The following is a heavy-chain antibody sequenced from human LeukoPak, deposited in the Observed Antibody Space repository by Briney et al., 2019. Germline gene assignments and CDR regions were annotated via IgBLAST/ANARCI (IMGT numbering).Heavy chain of an antibody. CDR1: GGTFSSYA. CDR2: IIPIFGTA. J-gene: IGHJ4*02. Sequence: GSSVKVSCKASGGTFSSYAISWVRQAPGQGLEWMGGIIPIFGTANYAQKFQGRVTITADESTSTAYMELSSLRSEDTAVYYCARGDYDILTGHTTTFDYWGQGTLVTVSS. V-gene: IGHV1-69*01. D-gene: IGHD3-9*01. CDR3: ARGDYDILTGHTTTFDY.